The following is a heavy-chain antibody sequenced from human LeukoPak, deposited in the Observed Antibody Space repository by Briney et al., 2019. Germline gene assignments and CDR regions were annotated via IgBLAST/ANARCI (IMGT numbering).Heavy chain of an antibody. J-gene: IGHJ5*02. D-gene: IGHD3-9*01. CDR2: ISPKSGGT. V-gene: IGHV1-2*02. CDR3: ARSTYDFLTGYYYFDH. Sequence: ASVKVSCKASGYTFSGYYIHWVRQAPGQGPDWMGWISPKSGGTNYAQTFQGRVTMTRDTSISTAYMELSRVRSDDTAVYYCARSTYDFLTGYYYFDHWGQGSLVTVSS. CDR1: GYTFSGYY.